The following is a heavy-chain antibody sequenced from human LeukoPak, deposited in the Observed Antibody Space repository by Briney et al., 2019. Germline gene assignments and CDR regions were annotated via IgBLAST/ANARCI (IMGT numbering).Heavy chain of an antibody. J-gene: IGHJ4*02. V-gene: IGHV1-69*13. CDR3: AWSLHYCSGGSCYSSDY. CDR1: GGTFSSYA. Sequence: ASVKVSCKASGGTFSSYAISWVRQAPGQGLEWMGGIIPIFGTANYAQKFQGRVTITADESTSTAYMELSSLRSEDTAVYYCAWSLHYCSGGSCYSSDYWGQGTLVTVSS. D-gene: IGHD2-15*01. CDR2: IIPIFGTA.